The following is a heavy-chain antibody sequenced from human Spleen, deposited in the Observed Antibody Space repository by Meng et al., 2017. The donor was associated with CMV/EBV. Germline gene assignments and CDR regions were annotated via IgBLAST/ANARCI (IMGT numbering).Heavy chain of an antibody. D-gene: IGHD3-22*01. J-gene: IGHJ4*02. CDR2: IIPILGIA. CDR1: GGTFSSYT. CDR3: ARFSGSSHYYDSSGHDY. Sequence: SVKVSCKASGGTFSSYTISWVRQAPGQGLEWMGRIIPILGIAIYAQKFQGRVTITADKSTSTAYMELSSLRSEDTAVYYCARFSGSSHYYDSSGHDYWGQGTLVTVSS. V-gene: IGHV1-69*02.